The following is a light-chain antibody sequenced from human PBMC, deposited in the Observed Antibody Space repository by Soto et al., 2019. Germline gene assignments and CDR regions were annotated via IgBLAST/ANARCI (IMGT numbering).Light chain of an antibody. J-gene: IGLJ3*02. CDR1: SSDAGNYNF. Sequence: QSVLTQPASVSGSPGQSITISCTGTSSDAGNYNFVSWYQQHPRKAPKVIIYEDSTRPSGVSNRISGSKSGNTASLTISGLQAEDEADYYCCSYAGSSTSWVFGGGTQLTVL. CDR2: EDS. CDR3: CSYAGSSTSWV. V-gene: IGLV2-23*01.